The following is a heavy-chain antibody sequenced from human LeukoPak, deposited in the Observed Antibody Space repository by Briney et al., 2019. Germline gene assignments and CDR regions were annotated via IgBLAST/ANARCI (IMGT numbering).Heavy chain of an antibody. Sequence: GGSLRLSCAASGFTFSTYWMHWVRQAPGKGLVWVARIKGDGSSTIYADSVRGRFTISRDNSKNTLYLQTSSLRAEDTAVYYCARASTTVPNLLDHWGRGTLVTVSS. CDR1: GFTFSTYW. J-gene: IGHJ4*02. D-gene: IGHD4-17*01. CDR3: ARASTTVPNLLDH. V-gene: IGHV3-74*01. CDR2: IKGDGSST.